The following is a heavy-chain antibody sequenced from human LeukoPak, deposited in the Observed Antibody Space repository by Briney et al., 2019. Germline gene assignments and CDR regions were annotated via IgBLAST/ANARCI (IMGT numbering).Heavy chain of an antibody. CDR1: GLTLTSNW. Sequence: GGSLRLSCAASGLTLTSNWMIWVRQAPGKGLEWVANIKQDGSEKYYVDSVKGRFTISRDNAKNSLSLQMNSLRVEDTAVYYCARGGWYGDYWGQGTLVTVSS. D-gene: IGHD6-19*01. J-gene: IGHJ4*02. CDR2: IKQDGSEK. CDR3: ARGGWYGDY. V-gene: IGHV3-7*03.